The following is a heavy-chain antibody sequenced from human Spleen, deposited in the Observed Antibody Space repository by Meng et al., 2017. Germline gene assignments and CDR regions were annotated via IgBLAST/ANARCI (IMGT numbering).Heavy chain of an antibody. J-gene: IGHJ4*02. CDR2: ISGGSGDIT. CDR1: KFTFSNYA. Sequence: GESLKISCAASKFTFSNYAMSWVRQAPEKRLEWVSAISGGSGDITYHADSVKGRFAISRDNSKDTLYLQMNSLRVEDTAVYYCARVNSGREVDYWGQGTLVTLSS. D-gene: IGHD5-12*01. CDR3: ARVNSGREVDY. V-gene: IGHV3-23*01.